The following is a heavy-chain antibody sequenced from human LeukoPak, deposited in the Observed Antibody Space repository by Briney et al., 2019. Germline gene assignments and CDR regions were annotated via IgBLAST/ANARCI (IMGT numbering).Heavy chain of an antibody. V-gene: IGHV1-46*01. D-gene: IGHD3-10*01. CDR1: RYTFTNYY. CDR3: ARRFGELLPLGY. J-gene: IGHJ4*02. CDR2: INPSGGST. Sequence: ASVKVSCKASRYTFTNYYIHWVRQAPGQGPEWLGLINPSGGSTNYIQRFQDRVTVTRNTSTNTVYMELSSLRSEDTAIYYCARRFGELLPLGYWGQGTLVTVSS.